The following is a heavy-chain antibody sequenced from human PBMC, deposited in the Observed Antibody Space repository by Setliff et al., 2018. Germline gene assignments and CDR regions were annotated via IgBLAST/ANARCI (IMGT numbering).Heavy chain of an antibody. CDR1: GGSISNHY. CDR2: IYDNGNT. CDR3: AREQWLDPPGYYYMDV. D-gene: IGHD6-19*01. J-gene: IGHJ6*03. V-gene: IGHV4-59*11. Sequence: PSETLSLTCSVSGGSISNHYWSWIRQPPGKGLEWIGYIYDNGNTNYNPSLKSRVTISVDTSKNQFSLKLNSVTAADMAVYYCAREQWLDPPGYYYMDVWAKGTTVTVSS.